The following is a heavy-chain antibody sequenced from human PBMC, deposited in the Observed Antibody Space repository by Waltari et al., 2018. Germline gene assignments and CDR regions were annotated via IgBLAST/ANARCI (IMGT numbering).Heavy chain of an antibody. V-gene: IGHV1-46*01. CDR1: GYTFTSHW. J-gene: IGHJ5*02. Sequence: QVQLVQSGAEVKKPGASVKVSCKASGYTFTSHWMHWVRQAPGQGPEWRGVINPNGGDTMYAKKFQGRLTMTRDTSTSTDYMELSSLRSEDTAIYYCARDNSYTRERSGWWFDPWGPGTLVTVSS. CDR2: INPNGGDT. CDR3: ARDNSYTRERSGWWFDP. D-gene: IGHD6-19*01.